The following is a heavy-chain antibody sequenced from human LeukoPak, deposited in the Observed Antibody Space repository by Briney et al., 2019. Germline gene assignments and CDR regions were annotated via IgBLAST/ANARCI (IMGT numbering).Heavy chain of an antibody. D-gene: IGHD1-14*01. CDR2: IHRSGST. CDR3: AREIVGGFNPGAY. V-gene: IGHV4-4*02. CDR1: PDSTTSNF. J-gene: IGHJ4*02. Sequence: SESLSLTCTVSPDSTTSNFWSWVRQPPGKGLEWIGEIHRSGSTNYNPSLQSRVTISIDRSKNQIALELSSVTAADTAVYYCAREIVGGFNPGAYWGQGSLVAVSS.